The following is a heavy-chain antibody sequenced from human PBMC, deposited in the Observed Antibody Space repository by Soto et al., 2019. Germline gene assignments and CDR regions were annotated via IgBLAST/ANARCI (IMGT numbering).Heavy chain of an antibody. Sequence: GSLRLSCAASGFTFSSYAMSWVRQAPGKGLEWVPTISGSGDRRYHADSLKGRLTISRDNSTNTLYLQMNSLRAEDTAVYYCAKLRRLVTPYFEYWGQGTLVTVSS. CDR1: GFTFSSYA. D-gene: IGHD2-21*02. V-gene: IGHV3-23*01. CDR2: ISGSGDRR. CDR3: AKLRRLVTPYFEY. J-gene: IGHJ4*02.